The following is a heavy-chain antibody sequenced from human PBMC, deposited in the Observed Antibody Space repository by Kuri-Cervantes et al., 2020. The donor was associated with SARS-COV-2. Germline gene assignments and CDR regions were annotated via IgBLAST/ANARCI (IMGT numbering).Heavy chain of an antibody. V-gene: IGHV4-38-2*01. CDR3: ARQPYQLLPQGGFYYFDY. D-gene: IGHD2-2*01. CDR2: IYHSGST. Sequence: SETLSLTCAVSGYSISSGYYWGWIRQPPGKGLEWIGSIYHSGSTYYNPSLKSRVTISVDTSKNQFSLKLSSVTAPDTAVYYCARQPYQLLPQGGFYYFDYWGQGTLVTVFS. CDR1: GYSISSGYY. J-gene: IGHJ4*02.